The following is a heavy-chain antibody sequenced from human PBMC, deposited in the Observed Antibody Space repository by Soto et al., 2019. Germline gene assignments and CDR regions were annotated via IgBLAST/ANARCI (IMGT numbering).Heavy chain of an antibody. CDR2: ISYDGSNK. CDR1: GFTFSSYD. D-gene: IGHD3-22*01. V-gene: IGHV3-30*18. Sequence: QVQLVESGGGVVQPGRSLRLSCAASGFTFSSYDMHWVRQAPGKGLEWVAVISYDGSNKYYADSVKGRFTISRDNSKKTLHLQRNSLGAGDTAVYYWAKDGPYDTTLGAFDIWGQGTMVTVSS. CDR3: AKDGPYDTTLGAFDI. J-gene: IGHJ3*02.